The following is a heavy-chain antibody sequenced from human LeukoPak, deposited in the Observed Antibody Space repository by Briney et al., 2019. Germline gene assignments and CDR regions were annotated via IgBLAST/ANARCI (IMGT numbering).Heavy chain of an antibody. V-gene: IGHV1-46*01. CDR1: GYTFTSYY. Sequence: ASVKVSCKASGYTFTSYYMHWVRQAPGQGNEWVGIINPSGGSTSYAQKFQGRVPMTRDTSTSTVYMELSSLRSEDTAVYYCARDAPVVRGVIIAFDYWGQGTLVTVSS. CDR3: ARDAPVVRGVIIAFDY. D-gene: IGHD3-10*01. J-gene: IGHJ4*02. CDR2: INPSGGST.